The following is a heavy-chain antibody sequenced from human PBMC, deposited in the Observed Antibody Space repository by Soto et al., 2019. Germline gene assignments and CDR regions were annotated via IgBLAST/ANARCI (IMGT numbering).Heavy chain of an antibody. D-gene: IGHD2-8*01. J-gene: IGHJ3*02. Sequence: QVQLVESGGGVVQPGRSLRLSCAASGFTFSSYAMHWVRQAPGKGLEWVAVISYDGSNKYYADSVKGRFTISRDNSKNTLYLQMNSLRAEDTAVYYCARVRRAWSHDAFDIWGQGTMVTVSS. CDR2: ISYDGSNK. CDR1: GFTFSSYA. V-gene: IGHV3-30-3*01. CDR3: ARVRRAWSHDAFDI.